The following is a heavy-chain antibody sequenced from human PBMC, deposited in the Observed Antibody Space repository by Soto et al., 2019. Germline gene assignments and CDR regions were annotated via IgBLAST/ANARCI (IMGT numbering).Heavy chain of an antibody. CDR3: ARDTVSEDDYVWGSYRYSYFDY. CDR2: IIPIFGTA. J-gene: IGHJ4*02. V-gene: IGHV1-69*13. CDR1: GGTFSSYA. D-gene: IGHD3-16*02. Sequence: SVKVSCKASGGTFSSYAISWVRQAPGQGLEWMGGIIPIFGTANYAQKFQGRVTITADESTSTAYMELSSLRSEDTAVYYCARDTVSEDDYVWGSYRYSYFDYWGQGTLVTVSS.